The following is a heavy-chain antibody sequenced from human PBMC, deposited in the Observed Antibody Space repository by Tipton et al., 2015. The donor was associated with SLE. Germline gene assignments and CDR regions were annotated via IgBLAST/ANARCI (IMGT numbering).Heavy chain of an antibody. CDR1: GFTFSSYA. D-gene: IGHD1-26*01. Sequence: SLRLSCAPSGFTFSSYAVHWVRQAPGKGLQWVALISYDGSKTFYADSVKGRFTISRDNSKNTLYLQMNSLRDEDTAIFYCARLGGVGTTTFYYGMDVWGQGP. J-gene: IGHJ6*02. V-gene: IGHV3-30*04. CDR3: ARLGGVGTTTFYYGMDV. CDR2: ISYDGSKT.